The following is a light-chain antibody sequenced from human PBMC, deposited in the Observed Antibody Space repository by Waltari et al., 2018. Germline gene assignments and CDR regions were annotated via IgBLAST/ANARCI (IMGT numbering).Light chain of an antibody. V-gene: IGLV3-1*01. CDR2: EDD. CDR1: TLGDKY. J-gene: IGLJ2*01. CDR3: QAWDNSAVSTII. Sequence: SYELAQPPPVSVSPGQTASITCAVATLGDKYVACTQQGPGQSPVSVMYEDDKRPSGIPERFSGSNSGNTATLTISGTQAMDEADYYCQAWDNSAVSTIIFGGGTTLTVL.